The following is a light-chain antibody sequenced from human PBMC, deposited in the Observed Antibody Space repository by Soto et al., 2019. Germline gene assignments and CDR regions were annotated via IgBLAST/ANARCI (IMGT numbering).Light chain of an antibody. J-gene: IGLJ1*01. V-gene: IGLV2-14*01. CDR2: EVN. CDR3: SSYSSTSTPYV. Sequence: QSVLTQPASVSGSPGQSITISCTGTSSDVGSHNYVSWYQQHPGKAPKLIIFEVNSRPSGVSNRFSGSKSGSAASLTISGLQAEGEADYYCSSYSSTSTPYVFGGGTKVTAL. CDR1: SSDVGSHNY.